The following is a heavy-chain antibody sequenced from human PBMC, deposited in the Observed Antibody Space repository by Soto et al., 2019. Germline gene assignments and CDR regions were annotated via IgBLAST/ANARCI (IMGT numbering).Heavy chain of an antibody. CDR1: GGSIGTYY. Sequence: PSETLSLTCTVSGGSIGTYYWSWIRQPPGKGLEWIGYVFYSGSAKYNSSLKSRVTMSVDTSKNQFSLTLTSINTADTAVYYCARSSNWFLSPYDYWGPGILVTVSS. CDR2: VFYSGSA. D-gene: IGHD6-13*01. V-gene: IGHV4-59*01. CDR3: ARSSNWFLSPYDY. J-gene: IGHJ4*02.